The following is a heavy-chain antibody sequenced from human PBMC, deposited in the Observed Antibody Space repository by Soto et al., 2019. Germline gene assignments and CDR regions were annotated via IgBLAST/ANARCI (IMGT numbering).Heavy chain of an antibody. Sequence: PSETLSLTCTVSGGSISSGGYYWSWIRQHPGKGLEWIGYIYNSGSTNYNPSLKSRVTISVDTSKNQFSLKLSSVTAADTAVYYCANTYCSSTSCLPDYWGQGTLVTVSS. J-gene: IGHJ4*02. D-gene: IGHD2-2*01. CDR3: ANTYCSSTSCLPDY. V-gene: IGHV4-31*03. CDR2: IYNSGST. CDR1: GGSISSGGYY.